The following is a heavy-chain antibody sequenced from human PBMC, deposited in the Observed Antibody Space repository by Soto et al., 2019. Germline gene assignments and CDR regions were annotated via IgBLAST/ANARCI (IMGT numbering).Heavy chain of an antibody. CDR2: ISYDGSNK. Sequence: QVQLVESGGGVVQPGRSLRLSCAASGFTFSSYGMHWVRQAPGKGLEWVAIISYDGSNKYYADSVKGRFTISRDNSKNTLCLQMNSLRAEDTAVYYCAKEFFLQQLEPYYFPYSGQGTLVAVSS. CDR1: GFTFSSYG. J-gene: IGHJ4*02. D-gene: IGHD6-13*01. V-gene: IGHV3-30*18. CDR3: AKEFFLQQLEPYYFPY.